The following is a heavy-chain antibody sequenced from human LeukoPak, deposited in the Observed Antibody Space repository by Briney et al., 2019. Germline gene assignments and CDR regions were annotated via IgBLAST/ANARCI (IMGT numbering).Heavy chain of an antibody. CDR1: GFTFSSYG. Sequence: PGGSLRLSCAASGFTFSSYGMHLVRQAPGKGLEWVAFIRYDGSNKYYADSVKGRFTISRDNSKNTLYLQMNSLRAEDTAVYYCAKDMDDGDGNDAFDIWGQGTMVTVSS. D-gene: IGHD5-24*01. V-gene: IGHV3-30*02. CDR2: IRYDGSNK. J-gene: IGHJ3*02. CDR3: AKDMDDGDGNDAFDI.